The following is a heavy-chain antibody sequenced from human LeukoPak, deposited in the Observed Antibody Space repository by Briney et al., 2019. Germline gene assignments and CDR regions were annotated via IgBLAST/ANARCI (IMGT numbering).Heavy chain of an antibody. V-gene: IGHV1-18*01. D-gene: IGHD3-22*01. J-gene: IGHJ6*03. CDR1: GYTFTTYG. Sequence: ASVKVSCKASGYTFTTYGISWVRQAPGQGLEWMGWISAYNGHTNYAQKLQGRVTMTTDASTTTAYMELRSLRSDDTAVYYCARVPMIVVVIPTPYYYYMDVWGKGTTVTVSS. CDR3: ARVPMIVVVIPTPYYYYMDV. CDR2: ISAYNGHT.